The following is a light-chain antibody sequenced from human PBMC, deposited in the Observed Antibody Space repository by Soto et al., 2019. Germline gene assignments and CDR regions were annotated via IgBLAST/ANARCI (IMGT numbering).Light chain of an antibody. V-gene: IGKV3-11*01. CDR1: QSVRSS. CDR2: DAS. J-gene: IGKJ5*01. CDR3: QQRSDWPPIT. Sequence: EVVLTQSPGTLSLSPGERATLFCRASQSVRSSLAWYQQKPGQAPRLLIYDASNRATGIPARFSGSGSGTDFTLTISSLEPEDFAVYFCQQRSDWPPITFGQGTRLEI.